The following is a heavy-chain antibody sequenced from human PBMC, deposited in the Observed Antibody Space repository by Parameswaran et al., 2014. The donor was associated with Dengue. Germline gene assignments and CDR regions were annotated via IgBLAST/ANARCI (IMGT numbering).Heavy chain of an antibody. D-gene: IGHD3-9*01. V-gene: IGHV1-18*01. J-gene: IGHJ4*02. Sequence: SWVRQAPGQGLEWMGWISAYNGNTNYAQKLQGRVTMTTDTSTSTAYMELRSLRSDDTAVYYCARVAEKNDILTGYYGLGFDYWGQGTLVTVSS. CDR3: ARVAEKNDILTGYYGLGFDY. CDR2: ISAYNGNT.